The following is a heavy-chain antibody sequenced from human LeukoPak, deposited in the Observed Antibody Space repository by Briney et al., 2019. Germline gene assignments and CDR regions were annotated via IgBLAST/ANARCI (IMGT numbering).Heavy chain of an antibody. CDR1: GYTFTSYD. D-gene: IGHD3-22*01. V-gene: IGHV1-8*01. CDR2: MNPNSGNT. Sequence: ASVKVSCKASGYTFTSYDINWVRQATGQGLEWMGWMNPNSGNTGYAQKFQGRVTMTGDTSISTAYMELSSLRSDDTAVYYCARMHYYDSSGRNWFDPWGQGTLVTVSS. J-gene: IGHJ5*02. CDR3: ARMHYYDSSGRNWFDP.